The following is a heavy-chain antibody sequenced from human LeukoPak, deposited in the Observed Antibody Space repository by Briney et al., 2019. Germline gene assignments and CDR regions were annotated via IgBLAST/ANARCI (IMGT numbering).Heavy chain of an antibody. D-gene: IGHD6-19*01. CDR2: IYYSGST. CDR1: GGSISSSSYY. Sequence: SETLSLTCTVSGGSISSSSYYWGWIRQPPGKGLAWIGSIYYSGSTYYNPSLKSRVTISVDTSKNQFSLKLSSVTAADTAVYYCARLSRWLSSYYFDYWGQGTLVTVSS. V-gene: IGHV4-39*01. J-gene: IGHJ4*02. CDR3: ARLSRWLSSYYFDY.